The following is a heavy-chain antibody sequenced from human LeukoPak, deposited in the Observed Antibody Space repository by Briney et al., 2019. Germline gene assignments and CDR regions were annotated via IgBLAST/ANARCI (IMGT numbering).Heavy chain of an antibody. Sequence: SVKVSCTASGYTFTSYAMHWVRQAPGQGLEWMGGIIPIFGTANYAQKFQGRVTITADESTSTAYMELSSLRSEDTAVYYCARSCGGDCYSPYYYYGMDVWGQGTTVTVSS. CDR2: IIPIFGTA. V-gene: IGHV1-69*13. CDR3: ARSCGGDCYSPYYYYGMDV. CDR1: GYTFTSYA. D-gene: IGHD2-21*02. J-gene: IGHJ6*02.